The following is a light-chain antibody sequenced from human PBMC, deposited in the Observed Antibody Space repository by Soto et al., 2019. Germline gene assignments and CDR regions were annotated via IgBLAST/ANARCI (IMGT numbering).Light chain of an antibody. CDR2: EVS. CDR1: QSLVFSNGNTY. CDR3: MQGTHWPPWT. J-gene: IGKJ1*01. V-gene: IGKV2-30*01. Sequence: DVGLTQSPLSLPVTLGQPASISCRSSQSLVFSNGNTYLSWFQQRPGQSPRRLIYEVSKRDSGVPDRFSGSGSGTDFTLKISRVEAEDVGIYFGMQGTHWPPWTFGQGTKVEIK.